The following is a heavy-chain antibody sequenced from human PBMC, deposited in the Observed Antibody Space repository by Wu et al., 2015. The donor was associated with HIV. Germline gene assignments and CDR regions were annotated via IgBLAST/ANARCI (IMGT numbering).Heavy chain of an antibody. D-gene: IGHD4-17*01. V-gene: IGHV1-2*06. Sequence: QVQLVQSGAEVKKPGASLKVSCKASGYNFRGYYIHWVRQAPGQGLEWMGRINPNDGGTHYAQKFQGRVTMTRDTSISTAYMELSRLKSDDTAVYYCARDRRIYGDNVGVISWFDPWGQGTWS. CDR3: ARDRRIYGDNVGVISWFDP. CDR1: GYNFRGYY. CDR2: INPNDGGT. J-gene: IGHJ5*02.